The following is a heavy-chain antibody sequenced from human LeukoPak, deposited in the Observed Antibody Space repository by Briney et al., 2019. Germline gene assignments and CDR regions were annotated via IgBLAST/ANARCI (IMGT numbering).Heavy chain of an antibody. CDR1: GFTFDDYA. D-gene: IGHD3-16*01. CDR3: AKDMGDLDEPFDI. J-gene: IGHJ3*02. V-gene: IGHV3-9*01. CDR2: ISWNSGSI. Sequence: GGSLRLSCAASGFTFDDYAMHWVRQAPGKGLEWVSGISWNSGSIGYADSVKGRFTISRDNAKNSLYLQMNSLRAEDTALYYCAKDMGDLDEPFDIWGQGTMVTVSS.